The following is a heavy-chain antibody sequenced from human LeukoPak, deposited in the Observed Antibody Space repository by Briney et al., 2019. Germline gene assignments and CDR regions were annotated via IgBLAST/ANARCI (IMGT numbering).Heavy chain of an antibody. V-gene: IGHV1-69*13. CDR1: GGTFSSYA. CDR2: IIPIFGTA. J-gene: IGHJ5*02. CDR3: ARSDSNWFDP. D-gene: IGHD3/OR15-3a*01. Sequence: GASVKVSCKASGGTFSSYAISWVRQAPGQGLEWMGGIIPIFGTANYAQKFQGRVTITADESTSTAYMELSSLRSEDTAVYYCARSDSNWFDPWGQGTLVTVSS.